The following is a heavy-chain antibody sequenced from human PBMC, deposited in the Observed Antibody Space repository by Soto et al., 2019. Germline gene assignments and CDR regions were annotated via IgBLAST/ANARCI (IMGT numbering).Heavy chain of an antibody. CDR2: IYYSGST. CDR1: GGSISSSSYY. Sequence: SETLSLTCTVSGGSISSSSYYWGWIRQTPGKGLEWIGSIYYSGSTYYNPSLKSRVTISVDTSKNQFSLKLSSVTAADTAVYYCAIHPANSGPKPRAKSFDYWGQGTLVTAPQ. D-gene: IGHD1-26*01. J-gene: IGHJ4*02. CDR3: AIHPANSGPKPRAKSFDY. V-gene: IGHV4-39*01.